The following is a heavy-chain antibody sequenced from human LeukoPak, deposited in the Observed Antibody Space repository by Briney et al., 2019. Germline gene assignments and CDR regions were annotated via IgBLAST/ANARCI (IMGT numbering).Heavy chain of an antibody. D-gene: IGHD2-2*01. J-gene: IGHJ5*02. Sequence: SETLSLTCTVSGGSISNYYWSWIRQPPGKGLEWIGYIYYSGSTSYNPSLKSRVTISVDTSNNQFSLKLSSVAAADTAVYYCARLPGTSRFHPWGQGTLVTVSP. CDR1: GGSISNYY. CDR3: ARLPGTSRFHP. V-gene: IGHV4-59*08. CDR2: IYYSGST.